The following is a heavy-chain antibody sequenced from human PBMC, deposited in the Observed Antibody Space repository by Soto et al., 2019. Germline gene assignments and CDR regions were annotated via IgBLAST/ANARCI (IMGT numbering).Heavy chain of an antibody. V-gene: IGHV3-30*18. Sequence: GGSLRLSCAASGFTFSSYGMHWVRQAPGKGLEWVAVISYDGSNKYYADSVKGRFTISRDNSKNTLYLQMNSLRAEDTAVYYSAKDMADYYDSSGSSLDYWGQGTLVTVSS. CDR1: GFTFSSYG. D-gene: IGHD3-22*01. CDR3: AKDMADYYDSSGSSLDY. J-gene: IGHJ4*02. CDR2: ISYDGSNK.